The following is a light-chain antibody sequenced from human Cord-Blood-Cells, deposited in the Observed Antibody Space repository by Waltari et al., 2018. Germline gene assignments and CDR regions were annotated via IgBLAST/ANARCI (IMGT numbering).Light chain of an antibody. CDR2: AAS. V-gene: IGKV1-12*01. CDR1: QGISSW. J-gene: IGKJ4*01. Sequence: DIQLIQSTSSVSAFVRARVTITCRASQGISSWLAWSQQKPGKDPKLLIYAASSLQSGVRSRFSGSGSGTDFTLTISSLQPEDFATYYCQQANSFPTFGGGTKVEIK. CDR3: QQANSFPT.